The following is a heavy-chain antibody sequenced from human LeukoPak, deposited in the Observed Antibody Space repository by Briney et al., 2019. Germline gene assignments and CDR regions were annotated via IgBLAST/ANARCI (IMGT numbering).Heavy chain of an antibody. CDR3: AREGYCSSTSCSLGY. J-gene: IGHJ4*02. Sequence: ASVKVSCKASGGTFSSYAISWVRQAPGQGLEWMGGIIPIFGTANYAQQFQGRVTITADESTSTAYMELSSLRSEDTAVYYCAREGYCSSTSCSLGYWGQGTLVTVSS. D-gene: IGHD2-2*01. CDR2: IIPIFGTA. V-gene: IGHV1-69*01. CDR1: GGTFSSYA.